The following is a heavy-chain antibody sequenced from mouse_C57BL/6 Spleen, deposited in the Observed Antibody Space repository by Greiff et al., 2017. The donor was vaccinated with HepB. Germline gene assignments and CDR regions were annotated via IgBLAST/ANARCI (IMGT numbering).Heavy chain of an antibody. CDR2: INPSTGGT. V-gene: IGHV1-42*01. J-gene: IGHJ3*02. CDR1: GYSFTGYY. Sequence: VQLKESGPELVKPGASVKISCKASGYSFTGYYMNWVKQSPEKSLEWIGEINPSTGGTTYNQKFKAKATLTVDKSSSTAYMQLKSLTSEDSAVYYCARWRSSGYWGQGTLVTVSA. CDR3: ARWRSSGY.